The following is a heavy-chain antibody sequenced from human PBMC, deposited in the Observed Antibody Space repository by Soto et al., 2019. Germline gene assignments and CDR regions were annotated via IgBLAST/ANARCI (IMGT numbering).Heavy chain of an antibody. CDR1: GGSVSSGRYY. J-gene: IGHJ6*02. CDR3: ARHGFGSPHGLVDV. CDR2: IYYSGGT. V-gene: IGHV4-61*01. D-gene: IGHD3-10*01. Sequence: PSETLSLTCTVSGGSVSSGRYYWSWIRQSPGKGLEWIGYIYYSGGTNYNPSLKSRVTISVDTSKNQFSLKLSSVTVTDTAVYYCARHGFGSPHGLVDVWGQGTTVTVSS.